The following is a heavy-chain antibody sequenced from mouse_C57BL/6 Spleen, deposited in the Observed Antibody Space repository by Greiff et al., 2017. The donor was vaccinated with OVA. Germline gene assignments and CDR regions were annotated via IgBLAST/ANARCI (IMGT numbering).Heavy chain of an antibody. V-gene: IGHV14-2*01. CDR2: IDPEDGET. Sequence: VQLQQSGAELVKPGASVKLSCTASGFNIKDYYMHWVKQRTEQGLEWIGRIDPEDGETKYAPKFPGKATITADTSSNTAYLQLSSLTSEDTAVYYCARGDGYAMDYWGQGTSVTVSS. J-gene: IGHJ4*01. CDR1: GFNIKDYY. D-gene: IGHD3-3*01. CDR3: ARGDGYAMDY.